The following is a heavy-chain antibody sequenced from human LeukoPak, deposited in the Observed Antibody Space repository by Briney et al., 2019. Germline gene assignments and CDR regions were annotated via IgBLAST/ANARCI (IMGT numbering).Heavy chain of an antibody. D-gene: IGHD1-26*01. J-gene: IGHJ6*03. CDR3: ARDFSDPNYYFYYMDV. CDR2: ISSSGSTI. CDR1: GFTFSNYY. V-gene: IGHV3-11*04. Sequence: PGGSLRLSCAASGFTFSNYYMSWIRQAPGKGLKWLSYISSSGSTIYYADSVKGRFTISRDNAKNSLYLHMNSLRAEDTAVYYCARDFSDPNYYFYYMDVWGKGTTVTVSS.